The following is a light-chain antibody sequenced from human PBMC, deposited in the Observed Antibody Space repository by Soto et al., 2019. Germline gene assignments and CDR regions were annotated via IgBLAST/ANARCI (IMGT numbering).Light chain of an antibody. CDR3: QQSFSTLALT. V-gene: IGKV1-39*01. Sequence: DIQMTQSPSSLSASVGDRVTITCRASQSIRTYLNWYQQKSGRAPKLLIYAASSLHSGVPSRFSGSGSGTDFTLTISSLRPEDFATYYCQQSFSTLALTFGGGTKVEI. CDR2: AAS. CDR1: QSIRTY. J-gene: IGKJ4*01.